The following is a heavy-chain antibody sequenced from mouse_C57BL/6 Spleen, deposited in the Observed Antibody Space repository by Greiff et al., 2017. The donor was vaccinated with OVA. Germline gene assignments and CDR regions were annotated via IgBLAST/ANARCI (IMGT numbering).Heavy chain of an antibody. CDR3: TAYYYGSRGYFDV. CDR1: GFTFSNYW. V-gene: IGHV6-3*01. D-gene: IGHD1-1*01. Sequence: EVKLVESGGGLVQPGGSMKLSCVASGFTFSNYWMNWVRQSPEKGLEWVAQIRLKSDNYATHYAESVKGRFTISRDDSKSSVYLQMNNLRAEDTGIYYCTAYYYGSRGYFDVWGTGTTVTVSS. J-gene: IGHJ1*03. CDR2: IRLKSDNYAT.